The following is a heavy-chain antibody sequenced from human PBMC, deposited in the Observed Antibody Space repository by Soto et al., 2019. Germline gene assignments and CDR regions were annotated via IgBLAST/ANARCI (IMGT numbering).Heavy chain of an antibody. D-gene: IGHD2-2*03. CDR3: TTVDIVLVPAAATSNYYYYGMDV. CDR2: ISGIAGST. J-gene: IGHJ6*02. V-gene: IGHV3-23*01. CDR1: GFIFSSYA. Sequence: GGSLRLSCAASGFIFSSYAMSWVRQAPGKGLEWVSISGIAGSTYYADSEKGRFTIYRDNSKNTLYLQMNSLKTEDTAVYYCTTVDIVLVPAAATSNYYYYGMDVWGQGTTVTVSS.